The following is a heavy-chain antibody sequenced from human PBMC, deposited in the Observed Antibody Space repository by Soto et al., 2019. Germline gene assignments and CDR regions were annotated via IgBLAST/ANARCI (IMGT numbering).Heavy chain of an antibody. Sequence: EVQLLESGGGLVQPGGSLRLSCVGSGFTFINYAMNWVRQTPGKGLEWVSGIGGGGDRTFDADSVKGRFTIPRDNSKNTVNLQMNSLRADDTAVYYCARKVLGSTSRPDWWYFDLWGRGTLVTVSS. CDR3: ARKVLGSTSRPDWWYFDL. CDR1: GFTFINYA. D-gene: IGHD2-2*01. J-gene: IGHJ2*01. V-gene: IGHV3-23*01. CDR2: IGGGGDRT.